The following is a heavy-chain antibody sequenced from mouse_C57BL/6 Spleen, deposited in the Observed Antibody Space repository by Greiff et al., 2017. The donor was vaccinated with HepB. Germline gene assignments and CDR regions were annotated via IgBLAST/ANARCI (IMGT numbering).Heavy chain of an antibody. V-gene: IGHV1-64*01. CDR2: IHPNSGST. CDR3: ASLNYYGSSLDY. J-gene: IGHJ2*01. Sequence: QVQLQQPGAELVKPGASVKLSCKASGYTFTSYWMHWVKQRPGQGLEWIGMIHPNSGSTNYNEKFKSKATLTVDKSSSTAYMQLSSLTSEDSAVYYCASLNYYGSSLDYWGQGTTLTVSS. D-gene: IGHD1-1*01. CDR1: GYTFTSYW.